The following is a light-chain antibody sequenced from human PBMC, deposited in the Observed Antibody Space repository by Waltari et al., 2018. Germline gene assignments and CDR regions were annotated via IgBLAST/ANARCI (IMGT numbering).Light chain of an antibody. J-gene: IGLJ3*02. CDR1: GSHIGAGYD. V-gene: IGLV1-40*01. CDR2: GST. CDR3: QSYDTSLSVV. Sequence: QSVLTQPPSVSGAPGQRVTISCTGSGSHIGAGYDFTWYQQLPRAAPKLLIYGSTSRPLGVPARFFGSTSGTSASLAITGLQAEDEADYYCQSYDTSLSVVFGGGTKLTVL.